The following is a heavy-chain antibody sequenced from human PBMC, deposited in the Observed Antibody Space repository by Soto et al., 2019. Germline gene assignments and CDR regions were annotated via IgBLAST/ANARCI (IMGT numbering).Heavy chain of an antibody. CDR2: IIPIFGTA. J-gene: IGHJ3*02. CDR1: GGTFSSYA. Sequence: SVKVSCKASGGTFSSYAISWVRQAPGQGLEWMGGIIPIFGTANYAQKFQGRVTITADESTSTAYMELSSLRSEDTAVYYCASSGYYDSSGSGAFDIWGQGTMVTVSS. D-gene: IGHD3-22*01. V-gene: IGHV1-69*13. CDR3: ASSGYYDSSGSGAFDI.